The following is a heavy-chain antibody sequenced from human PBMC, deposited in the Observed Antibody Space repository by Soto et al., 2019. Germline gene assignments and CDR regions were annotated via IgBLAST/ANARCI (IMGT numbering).Heavy chain of an antibody. V-gene: IGHV1-3*04. CDR3: ARWGGGY. J-gene: IGHJ4*02. CDR1: GYTFTTYF. D-gene: IGHD3-10*01. Sequence: QVKLVQSGTEVKNPGASVKVSCKASGYTFTTYFMHWVRQAPGQSLEWMGWINTGNGDTKYSQKFKGRVTITRDTSASTAYMELSSLRSEDTAMYYCARWGGGYWGQGTLVTVSS. CDR2: INTGNGDT.